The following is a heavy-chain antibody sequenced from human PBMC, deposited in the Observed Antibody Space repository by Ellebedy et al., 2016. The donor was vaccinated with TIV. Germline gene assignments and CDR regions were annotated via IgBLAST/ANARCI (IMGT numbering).Heavy chain of an antibody. Sequence: GESLKISXAASGFFFSDYWMHWVRQTPGKGLVWVSRINIDGSITTYADSVKGRFTISRDNAKNTLYLQMNSLRAEDTAVYYCARPRGGGQFEDWGQGTLVTVSS. J-gene: IGHJ4*02. CDR3: ARPRGGGQFED. V-gene: IGHV3-74*01. CDR1: GFFFSDYW. D-gene: IGHD3-10*01. CDR2: INIDGSIT.